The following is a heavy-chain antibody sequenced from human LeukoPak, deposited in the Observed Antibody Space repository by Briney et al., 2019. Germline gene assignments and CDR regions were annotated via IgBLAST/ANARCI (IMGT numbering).Heavy chain of an antibody. CDR2: ISYDGSNK. CDR3: AKPHSASRWAFDI. J-gene: IGHJ3*02. Sequence: PGRSLRLSCAASGFTFSSYAMHWVRQAPGKGLEWEAVISYDGSNKYYADSVKGRFTISRDNSKNTLYLQMNSLRAEDTAVYYCAKPHSASRWAFDIWGQGTMVTVSS. D-gene: IGHD5-24*01. V-gene: IGHV3-30-3*02. CDR1: GFTFSSYA.